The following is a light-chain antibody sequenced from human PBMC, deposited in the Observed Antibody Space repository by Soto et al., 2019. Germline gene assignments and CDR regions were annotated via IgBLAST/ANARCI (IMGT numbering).Light chain of an antibody. CDR1: QSVSSY. CDR3: QQRSNWPLT. V-gene: IGKV3-11*01. J-gene: IGKJ4*01. CDR2: DAS. Sequence: EIVLTQSPATLSLSPGERATLSCRASQSVSSYLAWYQQKRGQAPRLLIYDASNRATGIPARFSGSGSGTYFTLTISSLEPEDCAVYYCQQRSNWPLTFGGGTKLEIK.